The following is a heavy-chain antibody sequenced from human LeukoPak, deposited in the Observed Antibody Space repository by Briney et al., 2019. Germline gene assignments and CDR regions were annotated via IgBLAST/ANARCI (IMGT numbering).Heavy chain of an antibody. CDR1: GGSISNYY. D-gene: IGHD3-22*01. CDR2: IYYTGST. Sequence: PSETLSLTCTVSGGSISNYYWSWIRQPPGKGLEWIGYIYYTGSTNYNPSLESRVTMSADTSNNHFSLKLTSVTAADTAVYYCARRPYYDYASDIWGQGTMVTVSS. CDR3: ARRPYYDYASDI. V-gene: IGHV4-59*08. J-gene: IGHJ3*02.